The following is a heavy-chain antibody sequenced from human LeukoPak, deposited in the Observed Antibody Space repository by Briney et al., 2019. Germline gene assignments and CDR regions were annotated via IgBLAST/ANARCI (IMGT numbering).Heavy chain of an antibody. CDR1: GXTFSSAW. J-gene: IGHJ4*02. CDR3: ATGEQLVPDY. V-gene: IGHV3-15*01. D-gene: IGHD6-6*01. CDR2: IKSKTDGGTT. Sequence: GGSLRLSCAASGXTFSSAWMTWVRQAPGKGLEWVGRIKSKTDGGTTDYVAPVRGRFTISRDDSKTTVYLQMNSLRSEDAAVYYCATGEQLVPDYWGQGTLVTVSS.